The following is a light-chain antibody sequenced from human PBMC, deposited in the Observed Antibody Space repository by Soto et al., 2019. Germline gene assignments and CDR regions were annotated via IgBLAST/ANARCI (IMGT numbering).Light chain of an antibody. J-gene: IGLJ1*01. CDR2: DVN. V-gene: IGLV2-14*01. Sequence: QSVLTQPASVSGSPGQSITISCTGTSSDVGDYNYVSWYQQHPGKAPKLIIYDVNNRPSGVSSRFSGSKSGNTASLTISGLQAEDEADYYCSSYSTSTTYVFGTGTKVTVL. CDR1: SSDVGDYNY. CDR3: SSYSTSTTYV.